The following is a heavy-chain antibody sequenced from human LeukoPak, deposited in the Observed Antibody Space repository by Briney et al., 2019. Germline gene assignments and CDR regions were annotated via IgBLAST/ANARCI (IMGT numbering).Heavy chain of an antibody. CDR1: GYTFTGYY. CDR2: IIPNSGGT. D-gene: IGHD6-19*01. J-gene: IGHJ5*02. V-gene: IGHV1-2*02. CDR3: ARNEVAGYSSGWYYWFDP. Sequence: ASVKVSCKPSGYTFTGYYMHWVRQAPGQGLEWRGCIIPNSGGTNYAQKFQRRVTMTRDTSISTAYMELSRLRSDDTAVYYCARNEVAGYSSGWYYWFDPWGQGTLVTVSS.